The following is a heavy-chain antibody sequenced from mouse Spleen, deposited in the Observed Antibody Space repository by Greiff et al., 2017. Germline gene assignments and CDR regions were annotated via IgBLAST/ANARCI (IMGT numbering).Heavy chain of an antibody. CDR1: GFNIKNTY. D-gene: IGHD1-1*01. CDR3: ARLGTFTTVVAKGFDY. CDR2: IDPANGNT. V-gene: IGHV14-3*01. J-gene: IGHJ2*01. Sequence: EVKLQESVAELVRPGASVKLSCTASGFNIKNTYMHWVKQRPEQGLEWIGRIDPANGNTKYAPKFQGKATITADTSSNTAYLQLSSLTSEDTAIYYCARLGTFTTVVAKGFDYWGQGTTLTVSS.